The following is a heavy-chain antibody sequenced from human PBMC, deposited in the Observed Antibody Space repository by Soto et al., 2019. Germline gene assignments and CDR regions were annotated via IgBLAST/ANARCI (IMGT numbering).Heavy chain of an antibody. J-gene: IGHJ5*02. CDR1: GFTFSSYG. V-gene: IGHV3-30*03. CDR2: ISNDGSDT. CDR3: ARQSGYEFDQ. D-gene: IGHD5-12*01. Sequence: QVQLVESGGGVVQPGRSLRLSCEVSGFTFSSYGMHWVRQAPGKGLEWVTRISNDGSDTKYSGSVKGRFTVTRDNSKKTLYLQMNCLRPEGRAVYYCARQSGYEFDQWGQGALVTVSS.